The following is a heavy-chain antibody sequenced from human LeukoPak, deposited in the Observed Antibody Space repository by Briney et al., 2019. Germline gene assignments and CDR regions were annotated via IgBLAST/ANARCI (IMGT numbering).Heavy chain of an antibody. J-gene: IGHJ6*03. Sequence: GGSLRLSCAASGFTFSSYAMHWVRQAPGKGLEWVSYISSSTSTIYYADSVKGRFTISRDNAKNSLYLQMNSLRAEDTAVYYCARLPVVPAAIIYYYYYYMDVWGKGTTVTVSS. CDR1: GFTFSSYA. D-gene: IGHD2-2*01. CDR3: ARLPVVPAAIIYYYYYYMDV. V-gene: IGHV3-48*01. CDR2: ISSSTSTI.